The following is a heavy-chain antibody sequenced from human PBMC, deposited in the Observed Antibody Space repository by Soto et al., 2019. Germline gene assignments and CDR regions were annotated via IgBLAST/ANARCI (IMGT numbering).Heavy chain of an antibody. V-gene: IGHV3-15*07. Sequence: LRLSCAASGFTFSNAWMNWVRQAPGKGLEWVGRIKSKTDGGTTDYAAPVKGRFTISRDDSKNTLYLQMNSLKTEDTAVYYCTTDSRGYYRPRPLDAFDIWGQGTMVNVS. D-gene: IGHD3-22*01. J-gene: IGHJ3*02. CDR3: TTDSRGYYRPRPLDAFDI. CDR1: GFTFSNAW. CDR2: IKSKTDGGTT.